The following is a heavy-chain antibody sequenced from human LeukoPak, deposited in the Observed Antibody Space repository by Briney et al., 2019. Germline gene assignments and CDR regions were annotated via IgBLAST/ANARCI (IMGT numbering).Heavy chain of an antibody. D-gene: IGHD4-23*01. CDR3: ARASTVVTISGDAFDI. J-gene: IGHJ3*02. CDR1: GGSISSGGNY. Sequence: LSLTCTVSGGSISSGGNYWSWIRQHPGKGLEWIGYIYYSGSTYYNPSLKSRVTISVDTSKNQFSLKLSSVTAADTAVYYCARASTVVTISGDAFDIWGQGTMVTVSS. CDR2: IYYSGST. V-gene: IGHV4-30-4*08.